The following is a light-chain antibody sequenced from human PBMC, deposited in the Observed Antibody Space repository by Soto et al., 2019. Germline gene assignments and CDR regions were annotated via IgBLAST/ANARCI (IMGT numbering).Light chain of an antibody. V-gene: IGKV1-39*01. Sequence: IRVTNPLASLSRTFLDIFPLTFWASQSISSYLNWYQQKPGKAPKLLISTASILQNGAPSRFSGSGSGTEFTLTISSLQPEDFATYFCQQLENLTRTFGQGTKVDI. J-gene: IGKJ1*01. CDR2: TAS. CDR3: QQLENLTRT. CDR1: QSISSY.